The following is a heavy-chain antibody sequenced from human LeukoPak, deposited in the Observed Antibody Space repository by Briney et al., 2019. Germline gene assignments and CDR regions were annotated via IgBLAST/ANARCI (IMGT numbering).Heavy chain of an antibody. V-gene: IGHV1-8*01. CDR2: MDPNSGHT. CDR1: GYTFITSD. D-gene: IGHD1-7*01. J-gene: IGHJ4*02. CDR3: TRKLRLDEH. Sequence: ASVKVSCKASGYTFITSDINWVRQARGQGLEWMGYMDPNSGHTEFARKFQGRVTMTGDTSTSTAYMELSSLTPDDTAIYYCTRKLRLDEHWGQGTLVAVSS.